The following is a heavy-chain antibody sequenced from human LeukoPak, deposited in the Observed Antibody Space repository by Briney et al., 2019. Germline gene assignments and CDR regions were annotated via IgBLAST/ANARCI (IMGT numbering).Heavy chain of an antibody. CDR3: AKDRDLFGVLPLFHY. J-gene: IGHJ4*02. CDR1: LFTFSDYA. Sequence: VGSLRLSCAASLFTFSDYAMSWVRQAPGKGVEWVSSSSGGRTYYAGYVRGRFTIYRDKSRNTLYVQMNSLRAEDTAVYYCAKDRDLFGVLPLFHYWGQGTLVTVSS. CDR2: SSGGRT. D-gene: IGHD3-3*01. V-gene: IGHV3-23*01.